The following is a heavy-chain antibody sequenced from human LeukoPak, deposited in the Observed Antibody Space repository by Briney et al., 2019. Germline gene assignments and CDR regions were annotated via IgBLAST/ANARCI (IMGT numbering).Heavy chain of an antibody. J-gene: IGHJ6*02. Sequence: GGSLRLSCAASGFTFSSYGMHWVRQAPGKGLEWVAVISYDGSNKYYADSVKGRFTISRDNSKNTLYLQMNSLRAEDTAVYYCAKDRGPPWRTDYYYYGMDVWGQGTTVTVSS. CDR3: AKDRGPPWRTDYYYYGMDV. CDR2: ISYDGSNK. V-gene: IGHV3-30*18. D-gene: IGHD1-1*01. CDR1: GFTFSSYG.